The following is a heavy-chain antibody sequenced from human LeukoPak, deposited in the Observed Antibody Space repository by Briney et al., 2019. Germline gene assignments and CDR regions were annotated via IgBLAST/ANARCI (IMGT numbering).Heavy chain of an antibody. V-gene: IGHV4-59*01. CDR3: ASLTTADAFDI. CDR2: IYDSGST. J-gene: IGHJ3*02. CDR1: GGSISSYY. Sequence: PSETPSLTCTVSGGSISSYYWSWIRQPPGKGLEWIGYIYDSGSTNYNPSLKSRVTISVDTSKNQFSLKLSSVTAADTAVFYCASLTTADAFDIWGQGTMVTVSS. D-gene: IGHD3-22*01.